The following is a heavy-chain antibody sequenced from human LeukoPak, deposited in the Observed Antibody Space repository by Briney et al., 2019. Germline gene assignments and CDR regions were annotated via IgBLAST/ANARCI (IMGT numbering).Heavy chain of an antibody. CDR1: GFTFSSYA. J-gene: IGHJ4*02. D-gene: IGHD3-22*01. CDR3: ARGTYYYDSSGYINN. V-gene: IGHV3-64*01. Sequence: PGGSLRLSRAASGFTFSSYAMHWVRQAPGKGLEYVSAISSTGGSTYYANSVKGRFTISRDNSKNTLYLQMGSLRPEEMAVYYCARGTYYYDSSGYINNWGQGTLVTVSS. CDR2: ISSTGGST.